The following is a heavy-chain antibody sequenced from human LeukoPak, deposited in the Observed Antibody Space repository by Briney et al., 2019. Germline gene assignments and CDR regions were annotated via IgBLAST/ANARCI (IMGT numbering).Heavy chain of an antibody. CDR3: ARVPSGSYSVYGMDV. J-gene: IGHJ6*02. D-gene: IGHD1-26*01. V-gene: IGHV4-59*12. Sequence: SETLSLTCTVSGGSISSYYWSWIRQPPGKGLEWIGYIYHSGSTYYNPSLKSRVTISVDRSKNQFSLKLSSVTAADTAVYYCARVPSGSYSVYGMDVWGQGTTVTVSS. CDR1: GGSISSYY. CDR2: IYHSGST.